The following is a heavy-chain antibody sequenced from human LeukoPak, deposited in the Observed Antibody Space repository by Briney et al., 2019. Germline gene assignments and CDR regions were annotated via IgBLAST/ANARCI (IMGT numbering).Heavy chain of an antibody. CDR1: GFTLSSYG. CDR2: IRDDGSKK. Sequence: QTGGSLRLSCAASGFTLSSYGMHWVRQAPGKGLEWVAVIRDDGSKKYYADSVKGRFTISRDNSKNTLYLQMNSLRAEDTALYYCARDVRRRGGYVCLDKWGQGTLATVSS. J-gene: IGHJ4*02. V-gene: IGHV3-33*01. CDR3: ARDVRRRGGYVCLDK. D-gene: IGHD5-12*01.